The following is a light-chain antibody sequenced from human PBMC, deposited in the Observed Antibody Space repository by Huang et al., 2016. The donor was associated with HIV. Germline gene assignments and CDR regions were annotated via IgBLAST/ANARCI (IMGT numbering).Light chain of an antibody. CDR1: QDINNF. Sequence: IRMTQSPSSLSASTGDRVTITCRANQDINNFLAWYQQRPGSVPKLLIYSASTLQSGVPSSVSGNGSGTDFTLTIGCLHSEDVATYYCQQYDIHPLTFGPGTRVDIK. CDR3: QQYDIHPLT. J-gene: IGKJ3*01. CDR2: SAS. V-gene: IGKV1-8*01.